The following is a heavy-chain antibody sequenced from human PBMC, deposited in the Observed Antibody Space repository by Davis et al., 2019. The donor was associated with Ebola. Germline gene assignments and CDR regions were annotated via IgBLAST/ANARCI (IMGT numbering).Heavy chain of an antibody. CDR3: ASDWATTRYFDY. Sequence: SETLSLTCTVSGGSISSSSYYWGWIRQPPGKGLEWIGSIYYSGSTYYNPSLKSRVTISVDTSKNQFSLKLSSVTAADTAVYYCASDWATTRYFDYWGQGTLVTVSS. V-gene: IGHV4-39*01. CDR1: GGSISSSSYY. D-gene: IGHD5-12*01. CDR2: IYYSGST. J-gene: IGHJ4*02.